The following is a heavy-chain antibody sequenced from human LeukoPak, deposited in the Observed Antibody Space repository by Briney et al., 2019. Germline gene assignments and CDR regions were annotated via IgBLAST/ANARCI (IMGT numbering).Heavy chain of an antibody. CDR2: INPNSGGT. CDR1: QYTFTGYY. J-gene: IGHJ4*02. Sequence: ASVKVSCKASQYTFTGYYMHWVRQAPGQGLEWMGRINPNSGGTNYAQKFQGRVTMTRDTSINTAYMDLSRLRSDDTAVYYCARGRNSVYYFNVVAPSYFDYWGQGTLVTVSS. D-gene: IGHD3-22*01. V-gene: IGHV1-2*06. CDR3: ARGRNSVYYFNVVAPSYFDY.